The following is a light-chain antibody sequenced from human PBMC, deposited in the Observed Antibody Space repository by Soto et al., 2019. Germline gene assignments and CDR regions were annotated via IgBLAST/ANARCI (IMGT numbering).Light chain of an antibody. CDR1: QSFSSSY. Sequence: EIVLTQYPRALSLSPRERDTLSCRARQSFSSSYLAWYQQKPGQAPRLLIYGASSRATGIPDRFSGSGSGTDFTLTISRLEPEDFAVYYCHHYGGSSWAFGQGT. CDR2: GAS. CDR3: HHYGGSSWA. J-gene: IGKJ1*01. V-gene: IGKV3-20*01.